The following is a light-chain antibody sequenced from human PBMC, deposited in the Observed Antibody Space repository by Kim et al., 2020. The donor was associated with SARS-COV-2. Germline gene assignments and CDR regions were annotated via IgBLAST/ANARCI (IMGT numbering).Light chain of an antibody. V-gene: IGKV3-20*01. CDR2: GAS. Sequence: SPGESATLSCRDSQSVSSSYLAWYQQKPGQAPRLLIYGASSRATGIPDRFSGSGSGTDFTLTISRLEPEDFAVYYCQQYGSSPLYTFGQGTKLEI. J-gene: IGKJ2*01. CDR1: QSVSSSY. CDR3: QQYGSSPLYT.